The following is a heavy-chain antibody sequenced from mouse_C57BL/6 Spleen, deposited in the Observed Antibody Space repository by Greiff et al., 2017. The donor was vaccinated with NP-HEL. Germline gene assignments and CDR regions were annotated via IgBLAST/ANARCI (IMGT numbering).Heavy chain of an antibody. CDR2: IYPGDGDT. Sequence: QVQLKESGPELVKPGASVKISCKASGYAFSSSWMNWVKQRPGKGLEWIGRIYPGDGDTNYNGKFKGKATLTADKSSSTAYMQLSSLTSEDSAVYFCARGEVVDFAYWGQGTLVTVSA. D-gene: IGHD1-1*01. CDR3: ARGEVVDFAY. CDR1: GYAFSSSW. J-gene: IGHJ3*01. V-gene: IGHV1-82*01.